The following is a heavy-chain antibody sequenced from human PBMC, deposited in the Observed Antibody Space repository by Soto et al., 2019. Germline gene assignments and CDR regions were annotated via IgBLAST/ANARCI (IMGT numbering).Heavy chain of an antibody. CDR1: GFTFDSYA. V-gene: IGHV3-21*01. D-gene: IGHD5-12*01. J-gene: IGHJ4*02. Sequence: GGSLRLSCAASGFTFDSYAMTWVRQAPGMGLEWVASITSSSSYIYYADSLKGRFTISRDNAKNSLFLQMNSLRADDTAVYYCARGRHSGFDLKYWGQGTLVTVSS. CDR2: ITSSSSYI. CDR3: ARGRHSGFDLKY.